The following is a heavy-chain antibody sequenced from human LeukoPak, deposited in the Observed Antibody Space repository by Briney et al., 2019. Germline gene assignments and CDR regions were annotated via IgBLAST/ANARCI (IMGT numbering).Heavy chain of an antibody. CDR3: ARGGFIYGYSYYDY. CDR1: GYSFTTYN. J-gene: IGHJ4*02. Sequence: ASVEVSCKASGYSFTTYNINWVRQAPGQGLEWMGWMSTNSANSGYAQKFLGRATMTGDSSMSTAYLELSSLRSEDTAVYYCARGGFIYGYSYYDYWGPGALVTVSS. V-gene: IGHV1-8*01. D-gene: IGHD5-18*01. CDR2: MSTNSANS.